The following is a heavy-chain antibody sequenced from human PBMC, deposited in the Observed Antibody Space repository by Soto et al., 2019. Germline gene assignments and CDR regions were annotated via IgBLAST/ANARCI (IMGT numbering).Heavy chain of an antibody. CDR3: ARSPSMIVVVRNWFDP. V-gene: IGHV3-48*02. Sequence: GGSLRLSCAASGFTFSSYSMNWVRQAPGKGLEWVSYISSSSSTIYYAENVKGRFTISRDNAKNSLYLQMNSLRDEDTAVYYCARSPSMIVVVRNWFDPWGQGTLVTVSS. D-gene: IGHD3-22*01. CDR1: GFTFSSYS. J-gene: IGHJ5*02. CDR2: ISSSSSTI.